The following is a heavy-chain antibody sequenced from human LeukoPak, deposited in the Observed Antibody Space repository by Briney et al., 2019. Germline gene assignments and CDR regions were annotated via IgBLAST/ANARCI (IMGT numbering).Heavy chain of an antibody. CDR3: ATPLRSYDSSGYWYAGFEI. V-gene: IGHV4-39*01. D-gene: IGHD3-22*01. CDR1: GGSTGSNNHY. CDR2: IHYSGST. J-gene: IGHJ3*02. Sequence: PSETLSLTCTVSGGSTGSNNHYGGRIRQPPGKGLEWIGSIHYSGSTYYNPSLKSPITIPVDTTKTQFSLKLRSVTAADRAMYYCATPLRSYDSSGYWYAGFEIWGQGTIVTVSS.